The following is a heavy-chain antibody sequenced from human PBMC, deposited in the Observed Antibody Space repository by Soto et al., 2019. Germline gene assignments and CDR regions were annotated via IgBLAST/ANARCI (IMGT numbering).Heavy chain of an antibody. V-gene: IGHV3-53*01. D-gene: IGHD3-10*01. Sequence: GGSLRLSCAASGFTVSSNYMSWVRQAPGKGLEWVSVIYSGGSTYYADSVKGRFTISRDNSKNTLYLQMNSLRAEDTAVYYCARDGYTGSGSSSHYYYGMDVWGQGTTVTVSS. CDR2: IYSGGST. CDR1: GFTVSSNY. CDR3: ARDGYTGSGSSSHYYYGMDV. J-gene: IGHJ6*02.